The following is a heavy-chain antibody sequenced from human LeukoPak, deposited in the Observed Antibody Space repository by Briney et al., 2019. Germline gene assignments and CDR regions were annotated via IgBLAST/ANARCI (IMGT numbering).Heavy chain of an antibody. CDR1: GFTFSTYA. D-gene: IGHD3-22*01. V-gene: IGHV3-23*01. CDR2: ISGDGGYT. J-gene: IGHJ4*02. Sequence: QAGGSLRLSCAASGFTFSTYAMSWVRQAPGKGLEWVSAISGDGGYTYYADSVKGRFTISRDRSKNTLYLQMNSLRAEDTAVYYCARDWVDYDSSLDYWGQGTLVTVSS. CDR3: ARDWVDYDSSLDY.